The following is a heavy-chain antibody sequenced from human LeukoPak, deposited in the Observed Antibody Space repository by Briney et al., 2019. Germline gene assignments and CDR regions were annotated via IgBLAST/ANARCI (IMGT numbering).Heavy chain of an antibody. V-gene: IGHV3-74*01. Sequence: GGSLRLSCAASGFTLSDSRMHWVRQAPGKGLVWVSRSNGDGSSTTYGDSVKGRFTISRDNAKNTLYLQMNSLRAEDTAVYYCVRSDWFDPWGQGTLVTVSS. CDR2: SNGDGSST. CDR3: VRSDWFDP. CDR1: GFTLSDSR. J-gene: IGHJ5*02.